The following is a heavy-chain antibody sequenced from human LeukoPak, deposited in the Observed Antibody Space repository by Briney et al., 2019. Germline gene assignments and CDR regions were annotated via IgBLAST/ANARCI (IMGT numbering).Heavy chain of an antibody. D-gene: IGHD3-22*01. CDR2: ISAYNGNT. CDR1: GYTFTSYG. Sequence: ASVKVSCKASGYTFTSYGIGWVRQSPGQGLEWMGWISAYNGNTNYAQKLQGRVTMTTDTSTSTAYMELRSLRSDDTAVYYCATVNYYDSSGYYSDAFDIWGQGTMVTVSS. CDR3: ATVNYYDSSGYYSDAFDI. J-gene: IGHJ3*02. V-gene: IGHV1-18*01.